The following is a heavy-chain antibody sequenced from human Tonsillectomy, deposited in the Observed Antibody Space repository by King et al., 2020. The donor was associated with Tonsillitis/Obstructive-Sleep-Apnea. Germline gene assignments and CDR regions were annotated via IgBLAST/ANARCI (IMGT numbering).Heavy chain of an antibody. CDR3: AREGFTVTTGDVYYYYGMDV. J-gene: IGHJ6*02. Sequence: EVQLVESGGGLVKPGGSLRLSCAASGFTFSPYSMNWVLQAPGKGLEWVSSISSSSSYIYYADSVNGRFTISRDNAKNSLYLQMNSLRAEDTAVYYCAREGFTVTTGDVYYYYGMDVWGQGTTVTVSS. CDR1: GFTFSPYS. V-gene: IGHV3-21*01. D-gene: IGHD4-11*01. CDR2: ISSSSSYI.